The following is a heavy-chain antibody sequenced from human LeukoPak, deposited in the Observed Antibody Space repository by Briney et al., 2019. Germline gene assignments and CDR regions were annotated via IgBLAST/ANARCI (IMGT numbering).Heavy chain of an antibody. V-gene: IGHV3-7*01. CDR1: GFTFSSYA. J-gene: IGHJ1*01. CDR3: ATYSSLNAREFQY. Sequence: PGRSLRLSCAASGFTFSSYAMHWVRQAPGKGLEWVANIKTDGSEKYYVDSVKGRFTISRDNAKNSLYLQMNSLRAEDTAVYYCATYSSLNAREFQYWGQGTLVTVSS. D-gene: IGHD3-22*01. CDR2: IKTDGSEK.